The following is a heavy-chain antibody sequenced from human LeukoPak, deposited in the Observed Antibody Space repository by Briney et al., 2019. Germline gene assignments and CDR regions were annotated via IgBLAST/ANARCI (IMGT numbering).Heavy chain of an antibody. J-gene: IGHJ4*01. CDR3: ARDGTAAGLYFDL. Sequence: AGGSLRLSCAVSGFTFSSYWMNWVRQAPGKGLEWGASIKQDGGEKSYVDSVKGRFTISRDNAKNSLYLQMSSLRAEDTAVYYCARDGTAAGLYFDLWGQGTLVTVSS. CDR1: GFTFSSYW. V-gene: IGHV3-7*01. CDR2: IKQDGGEK. D-gene: IGHD6-13*01.